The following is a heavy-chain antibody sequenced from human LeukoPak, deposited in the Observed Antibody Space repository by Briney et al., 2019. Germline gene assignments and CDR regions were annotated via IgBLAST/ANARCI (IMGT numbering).Heavy chain of an antibody. CDR2: IYYSGST. D-gene: IGHD2-2*01. V-gene: IGHV4-28*01. CDR1: GYSISSSNW. Sequence: SDTLSLTCAVSGYSISSSNWWGWIRQPPGKGLEWIGYIYYSGSTYYNPSLKSRVTMSVDTSKNQFSLKLRSVTAVDTAVYYCAATYLSSTSWEAMDVWGKGTTVIVSS. J-gene: IGHJ6*04. CDR3: AATYLSSTSWEAMDV.